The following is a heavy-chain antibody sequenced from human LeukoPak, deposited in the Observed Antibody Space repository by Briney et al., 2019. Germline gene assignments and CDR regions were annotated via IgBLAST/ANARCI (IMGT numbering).Heavy chain of an antibody. Sequence: GGSLRLSCAASGFTFSSYAMHWVRQAPGKGLEYVSAISSNGGSTYYANSVKGRFTISRDNSKNTLYLQMNSLRAEDTAVYYCAREKKGGGAFDIWGQGTMVTVSS. V-gene: IGHV3-64*01. D-gene: IGHD3-16*01. CDR1: GFTFSSYA. J-gene: IGHJ3*02. CDR2: ISSNGGST. CDR3: AREKKGGGAFDI.